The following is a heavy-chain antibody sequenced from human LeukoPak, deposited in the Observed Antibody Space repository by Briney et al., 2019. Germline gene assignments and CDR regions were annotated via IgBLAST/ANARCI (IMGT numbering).Heavy chain of an antibody. CDR2: IYYSGST. J-gene: IGHJ5*02. D-gene: IGHD3-22*01. CDR3: ARDSGYYDSSGYPDP. CDR1: GGSISSGDYY. V-gene: IGHV4-30-4*01. Sequence: SETLSLTCTVSGGSISSGDYYWSWIRQSPGKGLEWIGYIYYSGSTYYNPSLKSRVTISVDTSKNQFSLKLSTVTAADTAVYYCARDSGYYDSSGYPDPWGQGTLVTVSS.